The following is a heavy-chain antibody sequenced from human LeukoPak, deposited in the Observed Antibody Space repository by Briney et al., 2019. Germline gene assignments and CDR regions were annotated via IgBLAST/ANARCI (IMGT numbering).Heavy chain of an antibody. Sequence: SETLSLTCTVSGYSISSGYYWGWIRQPPGKGLEWIGSIYHSGSTYYNPSLKSRVTISVDTSKNQFSLKLSSVTAADTAVYYCARRELGPYSGSYSDAFDIWGQGATVTVSS. CDR1: GYSISSGYY. CDR3: ARRELGPYSGSYSDAFDI. J-gene: IGHJ3*02. V-gene: IGHV4-38-2*02. CDR2: IYHSGST. D-gene: IGHD1-26*01.